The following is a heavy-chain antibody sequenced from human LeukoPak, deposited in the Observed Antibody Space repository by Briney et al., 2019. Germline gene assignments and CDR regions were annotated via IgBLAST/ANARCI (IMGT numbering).Heavy chain of an antibody. CDR3: AKASDLVVPAAHRYYYYGMDV. CDR1: GFTFSSYG. J-gene: IGHJ6*04. CDR2: ISYDGSNK. D-gene: IGHD2-2*01. Sequence: GGSLRLSCAASGFTFSSYGMHWVRQAPGKGLEWVAVISYDGSNKYYADSVKGRFTISRDNSKNTLYLQMNSLRAEDTAVYYCAKASDLVVPAAHRYYYYGMDVWGKGTTVTVSS. V-gene: IGHV3-30*18.